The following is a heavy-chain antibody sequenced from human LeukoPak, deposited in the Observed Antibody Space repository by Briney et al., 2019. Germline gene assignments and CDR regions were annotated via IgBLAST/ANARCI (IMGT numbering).Heavy chain of an antibody. CDR2: ISSSSSYI. D-gene: IGHD3-16*01. V-gene: IGHV3-21*01. CDR3: ASAVMVIGYYYGMDV. Sequence: PRGSLRLSCAASGFTFSSYSMNWVRQAPGKGLEWVSSISSSSSYIYYADSVKGRFTIPRDNAKNSLYLQMNSLRAEDTAVYYCASAVMVIGYYYGMDVWGQGTTVTVSS. J-gene: IGHJ6*02. CDR1: GFTFSSYS.